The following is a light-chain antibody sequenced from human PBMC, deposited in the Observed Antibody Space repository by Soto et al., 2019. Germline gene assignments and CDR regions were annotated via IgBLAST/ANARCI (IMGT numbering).Light chain of an antibody. J-gene: IGLJ1*01. CDR2: DVT. Sequence: QSALTQPASVSGSPGQSITISCTGTSSDVGGYNYVSWYQQHPGKAPKLLIYDVTNRPSGVSDRFSGSKSGNTASLTISGLQAGDEADYYCCSFTGSSTPRVFGTGTKLTVL. CDR1: SSDVGGYNY. CDR3: CSFTGSSTPRV. V-gene: IGLV2-14*01.